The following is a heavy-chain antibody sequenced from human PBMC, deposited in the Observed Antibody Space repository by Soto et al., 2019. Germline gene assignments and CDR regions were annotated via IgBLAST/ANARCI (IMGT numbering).Heavy chain of an antibody. CDR1: GFTFSSYA. Sequence: GGSLRLSCAASGFTFSSYAMSWVRQAPGKGLEWVSAISGSGGSTYYADSVKGRFTISRDNSKNTLYLQMNSLRAEDTAVFYCAKDPVPITMVRGVIIPADYWGQGTLVTVSS. V-gene: IGHV3-23*01. CDR2: ISGSGGST. CDR3: AKDPVPITMVRGVIIPADY. D-gene: IGHD3-10*01. J-gene: IGHJ4*02.